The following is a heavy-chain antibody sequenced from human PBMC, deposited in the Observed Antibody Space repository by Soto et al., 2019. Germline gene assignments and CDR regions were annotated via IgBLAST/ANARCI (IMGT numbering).Heavy chain of an antibody. D-gene: IGHD6-13*01. V-gene: IGHV5-51*01. CDR2: IYPGDSDT. CDR3: ARHVGDSSSWYYYYYGMDV. Sequence: GESLKISCKGSGYSFTSYWIGWVRQMPGKGLEWMGIIYPGDSDTRYSPSFQGQVTISADKSISTASLQWSSLKASDTAMYYCARHVGDSSSWYYYYYGMDVWGQGTTVTVSS. J-gene: IGHJ6*02. CDR1: GYSFTSYW.